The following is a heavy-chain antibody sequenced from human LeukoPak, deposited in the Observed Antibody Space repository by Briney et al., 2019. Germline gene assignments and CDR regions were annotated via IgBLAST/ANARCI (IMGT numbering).Heavy chain of an antibody. Sequence: ASVKVSCKASGYTVTSYYMHWVRQAPGQGLEWMGIINPSGGSTSYAQKFQGRVTMTRDTSTSTVYMELSSLRSEDTAVYYCARDRSGFGELLTPGYFDYWGQGTLVTVSS. CDR3: ARDRSGFGELLTPGYFDY. V-gene: IGHV1-46*01. J-gene: IGHJ4*02. CDR2: INPSGGST. D-gene: IGHD3-10*01. CDR1: GYTVTSYY.